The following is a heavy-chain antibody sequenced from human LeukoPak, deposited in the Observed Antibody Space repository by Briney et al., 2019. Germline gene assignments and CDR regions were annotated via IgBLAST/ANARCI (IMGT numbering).Heavy chain of an antibody. J-gene: IGHJ5*02. D-gene: IGHD1-20*01. Sequence: GESLKISCKGSGYSFTSYWIGWVRQMPGKGLEWMGIIYPGDSDTRYSPSFQGQVTISADKSISTAYLQWSSLKASDTAMYYCARHISLTGTGMGDWFDPWGQGTLVTVSS. CDR3: ARHISLTGTGMGDWFDP. CDR1: GYSFTSYW. CDR2: IYPGDSDT. V-gene: IGHV5-51*01.